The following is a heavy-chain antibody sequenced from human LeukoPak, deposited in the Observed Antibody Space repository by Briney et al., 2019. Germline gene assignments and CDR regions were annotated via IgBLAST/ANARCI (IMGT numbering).Heavy chain of an antibody. D-gene: IGHD2-15*01. J-gene: IGHJ4*02. V-gene: IGHV1-2*02. CDR2: INPNTGDT. CDR1: GYYFSESY. Sequence: GASVRVSCKPSGYYFSESYLHGVRPAPGQGREWLGWINPNTGDTHYAPSFQGRVTFTSDTSVSTAYMDVSRLRSDDTAVYYCVRDETADCSRGSCYWDWGQGTLVTVSS. CDR3: VRDETADCSRGSCYWD.